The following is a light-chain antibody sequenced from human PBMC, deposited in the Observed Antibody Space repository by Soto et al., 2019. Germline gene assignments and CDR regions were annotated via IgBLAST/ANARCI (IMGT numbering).Light chain of an antibody. CDR1: QTISDN. CDR3: QQYNNWRT. CDR2: GAS. Sequence: EIVPTQSPATLSVSPGERATLSCRTSQTISDNLAWYQQRPGQAPRLLIYGASTRATGVPARFSGGGSGTEFTLTISSLQSEDFAVYYCQQYNNWRTFGQGTKVEIK. V-gene: IGKV3-15*01. J-gene: IGKJ1*01.